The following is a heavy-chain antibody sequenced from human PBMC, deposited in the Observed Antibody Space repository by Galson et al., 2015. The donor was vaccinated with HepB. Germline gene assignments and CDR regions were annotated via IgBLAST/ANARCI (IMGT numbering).Heavy chain of an antibody. Sequence: SLRLSCAASGFTFSSYAMSWVRQAPGKGLEWVSAISGSGGSTYYADSVKGRFTISRDNSKNTLYLQMNSLRAEDTAVYYCATYHSSGCPTGYRGQGTLVTVSS. J-gene: IGHJ4*02. CDR1: GFTFSSYA. V-gene: IGHV3-23*01. CDR3: ATYHSSGCPTGY. D-gene: IGHD6-19*01. CDR2: ISGSGGST.